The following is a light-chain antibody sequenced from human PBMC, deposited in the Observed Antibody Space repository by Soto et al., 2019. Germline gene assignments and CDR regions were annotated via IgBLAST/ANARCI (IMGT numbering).Light chain of an antibody. Sequence: ALTQPASVSGSPGQSITISCTGTSSDVGGYNYVAWYQQHPGKVPRLMIYEVSNRPSGVSNRFSGSKSGSTASLTISGLQAEDEADYYCISYTSSSTSYVFGTGTKLTVL. CDR3: ISYTSSSTSYV. V-gene: IGLV2-14*01. CDR1: SSDVGGYNY. J-gene: IGLJ1*01. CDR2: EVS.